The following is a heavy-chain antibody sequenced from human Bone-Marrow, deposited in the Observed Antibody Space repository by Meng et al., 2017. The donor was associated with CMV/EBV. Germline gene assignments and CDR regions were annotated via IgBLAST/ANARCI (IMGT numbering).Heavy chain of an antibody. CDR2: IIPIFGAP. V-gene: IGHV1-69*05. Sequence: SVKVSCKASGGTFKNFALSWIRQAPGQGLEWMGGIIPIFGAPNYEQKFQGRVTITTDESTSTAYMELSSLRSEDTAVYYCARDRKEHAFDIWGQGTMVTVSS. CDR1: GGTFKNFA. J-gene: IGHJ3*02. CDR3: ARDRKEHAFDI. D-gene: IGHD1-14*01.